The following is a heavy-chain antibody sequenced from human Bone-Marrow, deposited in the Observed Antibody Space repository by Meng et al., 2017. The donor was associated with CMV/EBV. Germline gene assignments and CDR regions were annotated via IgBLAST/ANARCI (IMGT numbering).Heavy chain of an antibody. J-gene: IGHJ4*02. CDR3: AKDSTGGYPHFFEI. CDR2: LNGGNAEV. D-gene: IGHD2-8*02. V-gene: IGHV3-23*01. CDR1: GFTFDDYA. Sequence: GGSLRLSCAASGFTFDDYAMTWVRQTPGKGLEWVSTLNGGNAEVNYADSVKGRFTISRDSSKNTLYLQMHSLRADDSAVYYCAKDSTGGYPHFFEIWGQGALVTVSS.